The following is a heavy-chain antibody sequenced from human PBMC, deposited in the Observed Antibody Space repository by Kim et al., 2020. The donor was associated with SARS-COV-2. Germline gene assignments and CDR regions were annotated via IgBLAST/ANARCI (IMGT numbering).Heavy chain of an antibody. Sequence: GGSLRLSCAASGFQLSNYWMSWVRQAPGKGLEFVARINEDESEKQNGESVEGRFTISRDNAKNSLYLQMNSLRAEDTAVYYCARGDVDSGDLWGQGTMVTVSS. D-gene: IGHD5-12*01. J-gene: IGHJ3*01. V-gene: IGHV3-7*01. CDR1: GFQLSNYW. CDR3: ARGDVDSGDL. CDR2: INEDESEK.